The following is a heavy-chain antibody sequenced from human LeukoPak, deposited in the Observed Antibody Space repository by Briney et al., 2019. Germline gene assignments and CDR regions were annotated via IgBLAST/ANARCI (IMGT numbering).Heavy chain of an antibody. D-gene: IGHD3-22*01. Sequence: GGSLRLSCAASGFTFSSYAMHWVRQAPGKGLEWVAVISYDGSNKYYADSVKGRFTISRDNSKNTLYLQMNSLRAEDTAVYYCARDPDDSSPWGQGTLVTVSS. CDR3: ARDPDDSSP. CDR2: ISYDGSNK. V-gene: IGHV3-30-3*01. J-gene: IGHJ5*02. CDR1: GFTFSSYA.